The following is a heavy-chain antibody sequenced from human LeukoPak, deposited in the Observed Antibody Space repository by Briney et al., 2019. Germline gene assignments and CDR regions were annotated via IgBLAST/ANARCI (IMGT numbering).Heavy chain of an antibody. CDR2: MNPNSGNT. Sequence: ASVKVSCKASGYTFTSYDINWVRQATGQGLEWMGWMNPNSGNTGYAQKFQGRVTITRNTSISTAYMELSSLRAEDTAVYYCAKDPQKYSSSWYSGYWGQGTLVTVSS. D-gene: IGHD6-13*01. J-gene: IGHJ4*02. CDR3: AKDPQKYSSSWYSGY. V-gene: IGHV1-8*03. CDR1: GYTFTSYD.